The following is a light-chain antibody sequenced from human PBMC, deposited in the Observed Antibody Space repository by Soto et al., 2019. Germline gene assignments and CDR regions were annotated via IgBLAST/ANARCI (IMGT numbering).Light chain of an antibody. V-gene: IGKV1-5*03. Sequence: DIQMTQSPATLSASLGDRVTITWRASQSISSWLAWYQQKQGKAPKLLIYKASSLESGVPSRFSGSRYGTEFTLTISSLQTDDFATYYCQQYNSYPWTFGQGTKVDIK. CDR3: QQYNSYPWT. CDR2: KAS. CDR1: QSISSW. J-gene: IGKJ1*01.